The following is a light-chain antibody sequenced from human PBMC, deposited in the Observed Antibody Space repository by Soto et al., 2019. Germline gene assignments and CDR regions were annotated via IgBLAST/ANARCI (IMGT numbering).Light chain of an antibody. CDR2: KAS. Sequence: DIQMTQSPSTLSASVGDRVTITCRASQSISSWLAWYQQKPGKAPKLLIHKASDLESGVPSRFSGSGSVTEFTLTISSLQPDDFGTYYCQQYNSYSQATFGQGTKLEIK. CDR1: QSISSW. J-gene: IGKJ2*01. V-gene: IGKV1-5*03. CDR3: QQYNSYSQAT.